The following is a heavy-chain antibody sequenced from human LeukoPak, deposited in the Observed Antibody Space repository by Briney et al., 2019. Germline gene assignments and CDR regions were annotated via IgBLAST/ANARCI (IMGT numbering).Heavy chain of an antibody. CDR1: GYTFTGYY. Sequence: ASVKVSCKASGYTFTGYYMHWVRQAPGQGLEWMGWMNPNSGNTGYAQKFQGRVTMTRNTSISTAYMELSRLRSDDTAVYYCARAPATMGRNYMDVWGKGTTVTVSS. D-gene: IGHD3-10*01. CDR2: MNPNSGNT. J-gene: IGHJ6*03. CDR3: ARAPATMGRNYMDV. V-gene: IGHV1-8*02.